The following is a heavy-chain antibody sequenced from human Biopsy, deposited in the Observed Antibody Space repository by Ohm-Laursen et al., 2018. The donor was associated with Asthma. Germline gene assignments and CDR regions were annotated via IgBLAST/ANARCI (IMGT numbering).Heavy chain of an antibody. Sequence: SLRLSCAASGFTFGDYWMSWVRQVPGKGLEWVANIKHDGSEKNHVDSLKGRFTISRDNAKNSLYLQMNSLRAEDTAVYYCARTFHFWSPYHAELYQLWGQGTLVTVSS. CDR2: IKHDGSEK. D-gene: IGHD3-3*02. V-gene: IGHV3-7*01. CDR1: GFTFGDYW. CDR3: ARTFHFWSPYHAELYQL. J-gene: IGHJ1*01.